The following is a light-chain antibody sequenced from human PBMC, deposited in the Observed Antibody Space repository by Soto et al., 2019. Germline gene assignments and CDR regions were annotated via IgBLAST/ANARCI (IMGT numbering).Light chain of an antibody. CDR1: SNDVGSYNY. CDR3: SSYTSSTTLWYI. CDR2: GVS. J-gene: IGLJ1*01. V-gene: IGLV2-14*01. Sequence: QSALTQPASVSGSPGQSITVSCTGTSNDVGSYNYVSWYQHHPGKAPKLMIYGVSNRPSGVSDRFSGSKSGNTASLTISGLQAEDEADYYCSSYTSSTTLWYISGNGTKLTVL.